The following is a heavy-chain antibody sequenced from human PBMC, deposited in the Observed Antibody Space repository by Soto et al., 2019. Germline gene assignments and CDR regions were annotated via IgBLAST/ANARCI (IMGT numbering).Heavy chain of an antibody. Sequence: SETLSLTCSVSGGSISSGYWSWIRQPPGKGLEWIGYVYYSDNINYNPSLESRVIISVDTSKNQLSLRLSSVTAADTAVYYCARAYYDNAGYSLDPWGQGALVTVS. V-gene: IGHV4-59*01. CDR1: GGSISSGY. CDR2: VYYSDNI. CDR3: ARAYYDNAGYSLDP. D-gene: IGHD3-22*01. J-gene: IGHJ5*02.